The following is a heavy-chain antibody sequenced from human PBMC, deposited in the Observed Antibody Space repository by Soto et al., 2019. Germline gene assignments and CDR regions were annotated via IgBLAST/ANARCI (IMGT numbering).Heavy chain of an antibody. CDR2: MNPSSGNT. CDR1: GYTFTSYG. J-gene: IGHJ5*02. CDR3: ASGDYYDSGSS. D-gene: IGHD3-10*01. V-gene: IGHV1-8*02. Sequence: ASVKVSCKASGYTFTSYGISWVRQAPGQGHEWMGWMNPSSGNTSYAQKFQGRVTMTRSTSISTAYMELSSLRSDDTAVYYCASGDYYDSGSSWGQGTLVTVSS.